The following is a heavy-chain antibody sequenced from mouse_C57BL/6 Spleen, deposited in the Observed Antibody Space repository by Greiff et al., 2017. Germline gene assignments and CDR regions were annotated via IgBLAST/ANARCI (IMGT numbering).Heavy chain of an antibody. CDR1: GYTFTSYG. CDR3: AREGDYDGNYAIDY. Sequence: VKLMESGAELARPGASVKLSCKASGYTFTSYGISWVKQRTGQGLEWIGEIYPSSGNTYYNEKFKGKATLTADKSSSTAYMELRSRTSEDSAVYFCAREGDYDGNYAIDYWGQGTSVTVSS. V-gene: IGHV1-81*01. CDR2: IYPSSGNT. D-gene: IGHD2-4*01. J-gene: IGHJ4*01.